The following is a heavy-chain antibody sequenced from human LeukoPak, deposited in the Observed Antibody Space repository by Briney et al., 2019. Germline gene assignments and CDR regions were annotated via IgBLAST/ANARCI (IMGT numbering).Heavy chain of an antibody. Sequence: PGGSLRLSCAASEFTFSSYSMHWVRQAPGKGLEWVAVISYDGNEKYYADSVKGRFTISRDNSKNTLYLQMNSLRAEDTAVYYWARDPRSTLIQIAAAGFVYWGQGTLVTVSS. D-gene: IGHD6-13*01. J-gene: IGHJ4*02. V-gene: IGHV3-30*04. CDR3: ARDPRSTLIQIAAAGFVY. CDR1: EFTFSSYS. CDR2: ISYDGNEK.